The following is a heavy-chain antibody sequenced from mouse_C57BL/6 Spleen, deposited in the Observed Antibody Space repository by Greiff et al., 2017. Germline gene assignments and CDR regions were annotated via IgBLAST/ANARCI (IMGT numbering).Heavy chain of an antibody. J-gene: IGHJ1*03. Sequence: QVQLQQPGAELVRPGSSVKPSCKASGYTFTSYWMHWVKQRPIQGLEWIGNIDPSDSETHYNQKFKDKATLTVDKSSSTAYMQLSSLTSEDSAVYYCARDVSNHWYFDVWGTGTTVTVSS. CDR2: IDPSDSET. D-gene: IGHD2-5*01. V-gene: IGHV1-52*01. CDR3: ARDVSNHWYFDV. CDR1: GYTFTSYW.